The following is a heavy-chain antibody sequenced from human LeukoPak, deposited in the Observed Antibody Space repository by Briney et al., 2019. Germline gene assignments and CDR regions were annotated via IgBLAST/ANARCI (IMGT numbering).Heavy chain of an antibody. CDR1: GFTFSSYS. V-gene: IGHV3-21*01. Sequence: GGSLRLSCAASGFTFSSYSMNWVRQAPGKGLEWVSSISSSSSYIYYADSVKGQFTISRDNAKNSLYLQMNSLRAEDTAVYYCARGTRLDRGRVFDYWGQGTLVTVSS. CDR2: ISSSSSYI. D-gene: IGHD6-19*01. CDR3: ARGTRLDRGRVFDY. J-gene: IGHJ4*02.